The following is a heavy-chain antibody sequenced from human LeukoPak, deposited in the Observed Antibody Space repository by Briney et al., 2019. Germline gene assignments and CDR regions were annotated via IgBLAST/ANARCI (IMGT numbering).Heavy chain of an antibody. V-gene: IGHV1-24*01. CDR1: GYTLTELS. D-gene: IGHD6-19*01. Sequence: ASVKVSCKVSGYTLTELSMHWVRQAPGKGLEWMGGFDPEDGETIYAQKFQGRVTITTDESTSTAYMELSSLRSEDTAVYYCARGSGWVPYAFDIWGQGTMVTVSS. CDR3: ARGSGWVPYAFDI. J-gene: IGHJ3*02. CDR2: FDPEDGET.